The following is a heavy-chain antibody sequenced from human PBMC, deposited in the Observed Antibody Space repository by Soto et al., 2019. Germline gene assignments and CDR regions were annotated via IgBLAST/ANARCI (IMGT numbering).Heavy chain of an antibody. J-gene: IGHJ6*02. CDR2: ISYDGSNK. CDR3: AKLTRIQLWTSMDV. CDR1: GFPFSSYG. D-gene: IGHD5-18*01. V-gene: IGHV3-30*18. Sequence: LRLSCAASGFPFSSYGMHWVRQAPGKGLEWVAVISYDGSNKYYADSVKGRFTISRDNSKNTLYLQMNSLRAEDTAVYYCAKLTRIQLWTSMDVWGQGTTVSVSS.